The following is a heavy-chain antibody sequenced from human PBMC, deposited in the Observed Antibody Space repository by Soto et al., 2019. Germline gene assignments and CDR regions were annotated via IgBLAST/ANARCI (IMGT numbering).Heavy chain of an antibody. J-gene: IGHJ6*02. CDR3: ARGHSTDCSNGVCSFFYNHEMDV. CDR2: INPKSGGT. CDR1: GYSFTDYH. D-gene: IGHD2-8*01. Sequence: GASVKVSCKASGYSFTDYHIHWVRQAPGQGLEWLGRINPKSGGTSTAQKFQGWVTMTRDRSISTVYMELTRLRSGDTAVYFCARGHSTDCSNGVCSFFYNHEMDVWGQGTTVTVSS. V-gene: IGHV1-2*04.